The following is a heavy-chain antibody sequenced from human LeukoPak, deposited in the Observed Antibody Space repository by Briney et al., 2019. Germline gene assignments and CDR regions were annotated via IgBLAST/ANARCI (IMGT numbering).Heavy chain of an antibody. V-gene: IGHV4-4*07. D-gene: IGHD3-10*01. CDR1: GVSISSSY. Sequence: SETLSLTCTVSGVSISSSYWNWIRQPAGEGLEWIGRFYTSGSTNYNPSLKRRVTMSVDTSKNQFSLKLSSVTAADTAVYYCARVGDYGSGSYSPIDYWGQGTLVTVSS. CDR3: ARVGDYGSGSYSPIDY. CDR2: FYTSGST. J-gene: IGHJ4*02.